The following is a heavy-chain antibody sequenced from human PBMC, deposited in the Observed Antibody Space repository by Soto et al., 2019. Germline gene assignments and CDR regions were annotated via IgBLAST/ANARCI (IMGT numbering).Heavy chain of an antibody. Sequence: EVQLLESGGGLVQPGGSLRLSCAASGFTFSSYAMSWVRQAPGKGLEWVSAISGSGGSTYYADSVKGRFTISRDNSKNTLYLQMNRLRAEETAVYYCGKVKEEAVAGSVGYWGQGTLVTVSS. J-gene: IGHJ4*02. CDR3: GKVKEEAVAGSVGY. D-gene: IGHD6-19*01. CDR2: ISGSGGST. V-gene: IGHV3-23*01. CDR1: GFTFSSYA.